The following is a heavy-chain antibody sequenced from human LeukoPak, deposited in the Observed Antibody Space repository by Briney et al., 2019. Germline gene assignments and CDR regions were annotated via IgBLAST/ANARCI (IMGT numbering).Heavy chain of an antibody. J-gene: IGHJ4*02. CDR1: GYSISSGYY. Sequence: SETLSLTCAVSGYSISSGYYWGWIRQPPGKGLEWIGSIYHSGSTYYNPSLKSRVTISVDTSKHQFSLKLSSVTAADTAVYYCARENLVSYYDILTGPLDYWGQGTLVTVSS. CDR2: IYHSGST. V-gene: IGHV4-38-2*02. CDR3: ARENLVSYYDILTGPLDY. D-gene: IGHD3-9*01.